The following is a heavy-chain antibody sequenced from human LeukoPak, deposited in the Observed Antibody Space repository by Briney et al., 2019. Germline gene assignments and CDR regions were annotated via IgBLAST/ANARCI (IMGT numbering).Heavy chain of an antibody. J-gene: IGHJ5*02. CDR3: ARDGRCGGSCYQFDP. V-gene: IGHV3-7*04. D-gene: IGHD2-15*01. CDR1: GFTFSSYW. Sequence: GGSLRLSCAASGFTFSSYWMIWVRQAPGKGLEWVANIKYDGREKYYADSVKSRFTISRDNAKNSLHLQMTILRSDHTPLDYGARDGRCGGSCYQFDPWGQGTLVTVSS. CDR2: IKYDGREK.